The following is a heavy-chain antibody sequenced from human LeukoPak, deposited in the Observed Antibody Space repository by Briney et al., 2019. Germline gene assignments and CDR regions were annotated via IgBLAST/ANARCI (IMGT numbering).Heavy chain of an antibody. CDR2: IWYDGSNK. D-gene: IGHD1-26*01. CDR1: GFTMSDFG. V-gene: IGHV3-30*02. J-gene: IGHJ4*02. CDR3: AKDPRWEYYFDY. Sequence: PGGSLRLSCVASGFTMSDFGMHWVRQAPGKGLEWVAVIWYDGSNKYYADSVKGRFTISRDNSKNTLYLQMNSLRAEDTAVYYCAKDPRWEYYFDYWGQGTLVTVSS.